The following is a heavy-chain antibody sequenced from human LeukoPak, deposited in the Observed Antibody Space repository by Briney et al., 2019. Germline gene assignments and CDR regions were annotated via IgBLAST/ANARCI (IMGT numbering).Heavy chain of an antibody. V-gene: IGHV1-46*01. CDR2: INPSGTTT. CDR1: GYTLTELS. CDR3: ARDHSVEDRAWWFDP. D-gene: IGHD4-23*01. Sequence: ASVKVSCKVSGYTLTELSMHWVRQAPGQGLEWMAVINPSGTTTTYARKFQGRLTLTRDMSTTTDYMELSSLTSEDTAMYYCARDHSVEDRAWWFDPWGQGTLVTVSS. J-gene: IGHJ5*02.